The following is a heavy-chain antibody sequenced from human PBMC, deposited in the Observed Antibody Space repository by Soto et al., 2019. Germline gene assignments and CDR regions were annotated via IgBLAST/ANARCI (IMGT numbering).Heavy chain of an antibody. J-gene: IGHJ4*02. CDR3: AREGEDYYDSSGYYPLDY. V-gene: IGHV3-33*01. D-gene: IGHD3-22*01. CDR1: GFTFSSYG. Sequence: GGSLRLSCAASGFTFSSYGMHWVRQAPGKGLEWVAVIWYDGSNKYYADSVKGRFTISRDNSKNTLYLQTNSLRAEDTAVYYCAREGEDYYDSSGYYPLDYWGQGTLVTVSS. CDR2: IWYDGSNK.